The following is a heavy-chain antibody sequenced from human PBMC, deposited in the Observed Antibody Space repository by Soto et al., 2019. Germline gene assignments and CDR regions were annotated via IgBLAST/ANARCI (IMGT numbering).Heavy chain of an antibody. CDR3: AKGGGWNDV. CDR2: IYYSGII. J-gene: IGHJ6*02. V-gene: IGHV4-59*01. Sequence: SETLSLTCTVSGGSSKSYYWRWIRQTPGKGLEWIGHIYYSGIINFNPSLKSRVTISVDTSKNQVSLKLTSVTAADTAVYYCAKGGGWNDVWGQGTTVTVSS. CDR1: GGSSKSYY. D-gene: IGHD3-16*01.